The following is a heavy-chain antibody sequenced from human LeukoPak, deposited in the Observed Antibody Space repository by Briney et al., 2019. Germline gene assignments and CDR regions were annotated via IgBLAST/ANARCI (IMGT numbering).Heavy chain of an antibody. Sequence: ASVKVSCKASGYTFTSYGISWVRQAPGQGLEWMGWINPNNGGTNYAQKFQGWVTMTRDTSISTPYMELSRLRSDDTAVYYCARGSFSGSWYHYSYFDYWGQGTLVTVSS. CDR2: INPNNGGT. CDR3: ARGSFSGSWYHYSYFDY. V-gene: IGHV1-2*04. J-gene: IGHJ4*02. CDR1: GYTFTSYG. D-gene: IGHD6-13*01.